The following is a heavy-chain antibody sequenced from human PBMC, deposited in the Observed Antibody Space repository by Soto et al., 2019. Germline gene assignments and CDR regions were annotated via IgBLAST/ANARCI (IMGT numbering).Heavy chain of an antibody. Sequence: PSETLSLTCAVYGGSFSGYYWSWIRQPAGKGLEWIGRIYTSGSTNYNPSLKSRVTTSVDTSKNQFSLKLSSVTAADTAVYYCARVGTMVRGATDYYYGMDVWGQGTTVTVSS. CDR1: GGSFSGYY. J-gene: IGHJ6*02. D-gene: IGHD3-10*01. V-gene: IGHV4-59*10. CDR3: ARVGTMVRGATDYYYGMDV. CDR2: IYTSGST.